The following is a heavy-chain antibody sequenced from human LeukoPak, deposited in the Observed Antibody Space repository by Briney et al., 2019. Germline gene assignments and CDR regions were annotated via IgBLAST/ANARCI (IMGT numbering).Heavy chain of an antibody. D-gene: IGHD6-19*01. J-gene: IGHJ4*02. CDR2: IKSKTDGETT. Sequence: PGGSLRLSCAASGFTFNRYWMHWVRQVPGKGLEWVGRIKSKTDGETTDYAAPVKGRFTISRDESKNTLYLQMNSLKTEDTAVYYCTTDLIAVADDDYWGQGTLVTVSS. CDR3: TTDLIAVADDDY. V-gene: IGHV3-15*01. CDR1: GFTFNRYW.